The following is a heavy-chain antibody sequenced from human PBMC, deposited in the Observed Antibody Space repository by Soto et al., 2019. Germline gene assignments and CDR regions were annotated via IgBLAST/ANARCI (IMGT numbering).Heavy chain of an antibody. CDR2: ISSSSSTI. D-gene: IGHD3-9*01. V-gene: IGHV3-48*02. CDR3: ARDXYYDILTGYPYYYGMDV. Sequence: GGSLRLSCAASGFTFSSYSMNWVRQAPGKGLEWVSYISSSSSTIYYADSVKGRFTISRDNAKNSLYLQMNSLRDEDTAVYYCARDXYYDILTGYPYYYGMDVWGQGTTVTVSS. CDR1: GFTFSSYS. J-gene: IGHJ6*02.